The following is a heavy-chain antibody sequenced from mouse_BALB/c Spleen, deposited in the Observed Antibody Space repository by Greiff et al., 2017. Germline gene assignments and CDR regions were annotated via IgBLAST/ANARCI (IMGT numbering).Heavy chain of an antibody. CDR3: ARLRAFVFDY. V-gene: IGHV2-2*02. Sequence: QVQLKQSGPGLVQPSQSLSITCTVSGFSLTSYGVHWVRQSPGKGLEWLGVIWSGGSTDYNAAFISRLSISKDNSKSQVFFKMNSLQANDTAIYYCARLRAFVFDYWGQGTTLTVSS. D-gene: IGHD3-3*01. CDR1: GFSLTSYG. J-gene: IGHJ2*01. CDR2: IWSGGST.